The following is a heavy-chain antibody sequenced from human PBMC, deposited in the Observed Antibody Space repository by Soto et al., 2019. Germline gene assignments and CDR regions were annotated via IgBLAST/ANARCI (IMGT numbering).Heavy chain of an antibody. J-gene: IGHJ6*02. V-gene: IGHV1-46*01. CDR2: INPSGGST. CDR3: ARAYSSSSGGMDV. D-gene: IGHD6-6*01. CDR1: GYTFTSYY. Sequence: QVQLVQSGAEVKKPGASVKVSCKASGYTFTSYYMHWVRQAPGQGLEWMGIINPSGGSTSYAQKFRGRVTMTRDTSTSTVYMELSSLRSDDTAVYYWARAYSSSSGGMDVWGQGTTVTVSS.